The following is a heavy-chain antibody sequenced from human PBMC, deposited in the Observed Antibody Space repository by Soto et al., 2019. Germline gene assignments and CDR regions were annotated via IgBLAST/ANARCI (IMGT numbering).Heavy chain of an antibody. CDR1: GFSLTTSGLG. CDR3: AHRPHVLRWFGEYSFDY. V-gene: IGHV2-5*02. Sequence: QITLKESGPTLVKPTQTLTLTCTFSGFSLTTSGLGVGWIRQPPGKALEWLALIYWDDDKRYNPSLKSRLTIPKDTSKNQVVLTRTNMDPVDTAPYYCAHRPHVLRWFGEYSFDYWGQGTLVTVSS. J-gene: IGHJ4*02. CDR2: IYWDDDK. D-gene: IGHD3-10*01.